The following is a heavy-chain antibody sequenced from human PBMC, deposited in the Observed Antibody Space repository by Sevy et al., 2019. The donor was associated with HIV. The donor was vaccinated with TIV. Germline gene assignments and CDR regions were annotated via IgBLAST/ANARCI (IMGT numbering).Heavy chain of an antibody. D-gene: IGHD2-2*02. CDR2: VNH. CDR3: ARGVEGVVPSPILGLGPWSKYWSFDL. Sequence: SETLSLTCAVSGGSFSGFSWNWIRQPPGKGLEWIGEVNHYSPSLKSRPTISLDTSKNQFSLKLHSVTAADTAFYFCARGVEGVVPSPILGLGPWSKYWSFDLWGRGTLVTVSS. V-gene: IGHV4-34*01. CDR1: GGSFSGFS. J-gene: IGHJ2*01.